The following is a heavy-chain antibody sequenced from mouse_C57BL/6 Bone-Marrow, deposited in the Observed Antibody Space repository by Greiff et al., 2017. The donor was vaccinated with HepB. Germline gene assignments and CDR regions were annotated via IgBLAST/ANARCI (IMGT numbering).Heavy chain of an antibody. CDR1: GYTFTSYW. D-gene: IGHD1-1*01. CDR3: ARGILLRYLTDV. Sequence: QVQLQQPGAELVKPGASVKLSCKASGYTFTSYWMHWVKQRPGQGLEWIGMIHPNSGSTNYNEKFKSKATLTVDKSSSTAYMRLSSLTSEDSAVYYCARGILLRYLTDVWGTGTTVTVSS. CDR2: IHPNSGST. J-gene: IGHJ1*03. V-gene: IGHV1-64*01.